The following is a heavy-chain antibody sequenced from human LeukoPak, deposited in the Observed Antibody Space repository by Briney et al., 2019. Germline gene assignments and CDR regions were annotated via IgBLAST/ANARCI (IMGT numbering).Heavy chain of an antibody. CDR3: AKKGGRDGYSDAFDI. CDR2: ISGSGGST. CDR1: GFIFSSYA. Sequence: GGSLRLSCAASGFIFSSYAMSWVRQAPGKGLEWVSAISGSGGSTYYADSVKGRFTISRDNSKNTLYLQVNSLRAEDTAVYYCAKKGGRDGYSDAFDIWGQGTMVTVSS. J-gene: IGHJ3*02. V-gene: IGHV3-23*01. D-gene: IGHD5-24*01.